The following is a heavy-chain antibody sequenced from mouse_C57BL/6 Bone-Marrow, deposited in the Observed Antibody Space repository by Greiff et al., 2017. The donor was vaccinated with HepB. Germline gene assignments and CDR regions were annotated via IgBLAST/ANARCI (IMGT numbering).Heavy chain of an antibody. V-gene: IGHV3-6*01. CDR3: SRGGYDYDRYFDV. D-gene: IGHD2-4*01. CDR2: ISYDGSN. J-gene: IGHJ1*03. CDR1: GYSITSGYY. Sequence: EVQLQQSGPGLVKPSQSLSLTCSVTGYSITSGYYWNWIRQFPGNKLEWMGYISYDGSNNYNPSLKNRNSITRDTSTNQFFLKLNSVTTEETATYYCSRGGYDYDRYFDVWGTGTTVTVSS.